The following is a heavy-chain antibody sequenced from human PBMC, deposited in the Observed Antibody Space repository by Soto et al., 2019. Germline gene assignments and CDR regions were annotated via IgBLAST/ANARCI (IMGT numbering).Heavy chain of an antibody. D-gene: IGHD3-10*01. Sequence: QVQLQESGPGLVKPSETLSLTCTVSGGSVSSGSYYWSWIRQPPGKGLEWIGYIYYSGSTNYNPSLKRRVTISVDTSKNQFSLKLSSVTAADTAVYYCARDAYYGSGSHERTNWFDPWGQGTLVTVSS. V-gene: IGHV4-61*01. CDR2: IYYSGST. J-gene: IGHJ5*02. CDR3: ARDAYYGSGSHERTNWFDP. CDR1: GGSVSSGSYY.